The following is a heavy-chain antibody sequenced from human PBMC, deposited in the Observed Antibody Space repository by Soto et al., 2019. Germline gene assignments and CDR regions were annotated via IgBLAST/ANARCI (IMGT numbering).Heavy chain of an antibody. CDR1: GFTFSDYH. V-gene: IGHV3-72*01. Sequence: EMQLVESGGGLVQPGGSLRLSCAASGFTFSDYHMEWVRQAPGKGLEWIGRARNDPRARTTQHAASVRGRFTTSRDDSKYSLYLQMNSLKTEDTAVYYCVSSLQYWGQGTLVTVSS. CDR3: VSSLQY. J-gene: IGHJ4*02. CDR2: ARNDPRARTT.